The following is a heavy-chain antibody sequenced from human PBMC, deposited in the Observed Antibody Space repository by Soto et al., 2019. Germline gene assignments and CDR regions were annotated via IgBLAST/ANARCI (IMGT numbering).Heavy chain of an antibody. J-gene: IGHJ4*02. CDR1: GFTFSSYA. Sequence: GGSLRLSCAASGFTFSSYAMSWVRQAPGKGLEWVSAISGSGGSTYYADSVKGRFTISRDNSKNTLYLQMNSLRAEDTAVYYCAKDFYDFWSGFNPNTDYWGQGTLGTVSS. CDR3: AKDFYDFWSGFNPNTDY. D-gene: IGHD3-3*01. CDR2: ISGSGGST. V-gene: IGHV3-23*01.